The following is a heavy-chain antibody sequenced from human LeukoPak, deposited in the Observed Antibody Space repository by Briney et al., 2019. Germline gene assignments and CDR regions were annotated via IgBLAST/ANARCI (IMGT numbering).Heavy chain of an antibody. J-gene: IGHJ5*02. D-gene: IGHD2-21*02. CDR1: GYTFAIYG. V-gene: IGHV1-18*01. Sequence: ASVKVSCKASGYTFAIYGISWVRQAPGQELAWMAWIRPYDGDTNYAQNFEGRVTMTTETSTSTAYMELRSLRSDDTAIYYCARDYCTRGGDCYKEDLFDPWGQGTLVTVSS. CDR3: ARDYCTRGGDCYKEDLFDP. CDR2: IRPYDGDT.